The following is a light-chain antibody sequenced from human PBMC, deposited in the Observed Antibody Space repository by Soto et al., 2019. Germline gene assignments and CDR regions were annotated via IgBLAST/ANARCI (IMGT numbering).Light chain of an antibody. J-gene: IGKJ2*01. Sequence: DIVMTQSPLSLPVSPGEPASISCRSSQSLLDSDGYKYLDWYLQKPGQSPQLLIYMGSNRATGVPDRFSGSVSGTDFTLKISRVEAEDVGVYCCMQALQTGYTFSQGTRLEIK. CDR2: MGS. V-gene: IGKV2-28*01. CDR3: MQALQTGYT. CDR1: QSLLDSDGYKY.